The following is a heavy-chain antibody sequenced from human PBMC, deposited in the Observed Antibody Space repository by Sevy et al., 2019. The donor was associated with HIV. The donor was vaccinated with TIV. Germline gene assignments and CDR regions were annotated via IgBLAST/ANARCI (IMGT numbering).Heavy chain of an antibody. V-gene: IGHV3-9*01. CDR2: ISWNSGSI. J-gene: IGHJ4*02. D-gene: IGHD6-19*01. CDR3: AKDSGGYSSGWYYFDY. CDR1: GFTFDDYA. Sequence: GGSLRLSCAASGFTFDDYAMHWVRQAPGKGVEWVSGISWNSGSIGYADSVKGRFTISRDNAKNSLYLQMNSLRAEDTALYYCAKDSGGYSSGWYYFDYWGQGTLVTVSS.